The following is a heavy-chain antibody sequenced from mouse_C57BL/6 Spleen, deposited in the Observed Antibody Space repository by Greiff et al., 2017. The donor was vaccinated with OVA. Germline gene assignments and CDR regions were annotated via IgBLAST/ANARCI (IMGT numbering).Heavy chain of an antibody. J-gene: IGHJ4*01. Sequence: QVQLKESGPELVKPGASVKISCKASGYAFSSSWMNWVKQRPGKGLEWIGRIYPGDGDTNYNGKFKGKATLTADKSSSTAYMQLSSLTSEDSAVYFCARRHSTGAMGYWGQGTSVTVSS. D-gene: IGHD2-1*01. V-gene: IGHV1-82*01. CDR1: GYAFSSSW. CDR2: IYPGDGDT. CDR3: ARRHSTGAMGY.